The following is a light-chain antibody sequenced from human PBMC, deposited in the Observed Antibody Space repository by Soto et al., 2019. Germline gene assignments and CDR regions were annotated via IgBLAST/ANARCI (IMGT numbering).Light chain of an antibody. CDR3: QQSYSTVWT. Sequence: DIQMTQSPSSLSASVGERVTITCRASQSISSYLNWYQQKPGKAPKLLIYAASSLQSGVPSRFSGSGSGTDFTLTISSLQPEDFATYYCQQSYSTVWTFGQGTKVDIK. CDR1: QSISSY. V-gene: IGKV1-39*01. J-gene: IGKJ1*01. CDR2: AAS.